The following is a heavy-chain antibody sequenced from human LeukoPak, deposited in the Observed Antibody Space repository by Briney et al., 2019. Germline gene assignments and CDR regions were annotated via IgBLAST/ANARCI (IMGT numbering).Heavy chain of an antibody. J-gene: IGHJ4*02. CDR2: IYYTGST. D-gene: IGHD3-10*01. CDR1: GXSVSSGTYY. Sequence: SETLSXTCXVSGXSVSSGTYYWSWIRQPPGKGLEWIGYIYYTGSTNYNPSLKSRLTISVDTSKNRFSLKLSSVTAADTAVYYCARRGGSGRSFDYWGQGTLVTVSS. CDR3: ARRGGSGRSFDY. V-gene: IGHV4-61*01.